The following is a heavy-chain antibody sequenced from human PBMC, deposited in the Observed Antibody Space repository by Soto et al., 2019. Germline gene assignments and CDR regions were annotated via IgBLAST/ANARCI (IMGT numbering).Heavy chain of an antibody. D-gene: IGHD3-9*01. CDR2: IKVDSGYT. CDR1: GYPFIKYG. CDR3: ATSYDTGFDP. V-gene: IGHV1-18*04. Sequence: QLQLVQSAAEVKKPGASVRVSCKAYGYPFIKYGISWIRQAPEQGLEWMGWIKVDSGYTNYAQKFQGIVTMTADTSSDTAFMELRSLRLDDTAVYFCATSYDTGFDPWGQGTLVSVSS. J-gene: IGHJ5*02.